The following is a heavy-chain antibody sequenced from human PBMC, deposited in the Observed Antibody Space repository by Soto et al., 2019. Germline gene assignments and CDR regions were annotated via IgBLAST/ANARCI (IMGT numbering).Heavy chain of an antibody. CDR1: GFTFSSDW. CDR2: INTDGSDT. V-gene: IGHV3-74*01. CDR3: ARDRLWAFDY. D-gene: IGHD7-27*01. Sequence: GGSLRLSCAASGFTFSSDWMHWVRQAPGKGLVWVSRINTDGSDTSYADSVKGRFTISRDNAKNMLYLQMNSLRAEDTAVYYCARDRLWAFDYWGQGTLVTVSS. J-gene: IGHJ4*02.